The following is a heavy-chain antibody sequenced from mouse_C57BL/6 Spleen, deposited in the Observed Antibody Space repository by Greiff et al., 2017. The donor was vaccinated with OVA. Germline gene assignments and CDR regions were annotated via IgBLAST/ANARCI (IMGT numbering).Heavy chain of an antibody. V-gene: IGHV1-69*01. CDR3: ARSAGLLYFDD. CDR2: IDPSDSYT. J-gene: IGHJ2*01. CDR1: GYTFTSYW. Sequence: QVQLQQPGAELVMPGASVKLSCKASGYTFTSYWMHWVKQRPGQGLEWIGEIDPSDSYTNYNQKFKGKSTLTVDKSSSTAYMQLSSLTSEDSAVYYCARSAGLLYFDDWGQGTTLTVSS. D-gene: IGHD1-1*01.